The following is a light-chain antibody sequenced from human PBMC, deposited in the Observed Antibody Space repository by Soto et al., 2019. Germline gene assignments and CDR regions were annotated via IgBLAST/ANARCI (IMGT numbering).Light chain of an antibody. CDR1: QSVSSSY. CDR2: GAS. CDR3: QQVGSYPHS. V-gene: IGKV3-20*01. Sequence: EIVMTRFPATLSVSPGAGATLYCRSSQSVSSSYLAWYQQKPGQAPRLLIYGASSRDSGIPDRFSGSGSGTDFTLTISRLEPEDFAVYYCQQVGSYPHSFGPGTKVDI. J-gene: IGKJ3*01.